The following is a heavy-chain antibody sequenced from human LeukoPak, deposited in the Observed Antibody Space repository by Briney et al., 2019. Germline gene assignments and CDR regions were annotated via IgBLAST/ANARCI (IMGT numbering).Heavy chain of an antibody. Sequence: GRSLRLSCAASGFVFSTYAMHWVRQAPGKGLEWVAVILYDGTNQYYADSVKGRFTISRDNSKSTLYLQMNGLTAEDTALYYCARRLVTAGITDFFDCWGQGTLVSVSS. CDR2: ILYDGTNQ. CDR3: ARRLVTAGITDFFDC. V-gene: IGHV3-30-3*01. J-gene: IGHJ4*02. D-gene: IGHD2-2*01. CDR1: GFVFSTYA.